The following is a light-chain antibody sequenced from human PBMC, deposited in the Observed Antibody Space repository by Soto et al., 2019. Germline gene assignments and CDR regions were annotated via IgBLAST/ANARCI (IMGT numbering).Light chain of an antibody. Sequence: QSALTQPRSVSGSPGQSVTISCTGTSSDVGGYNYVSWYQQHPGKAPKLMIYDVSKRPSGVPDRFSGSKSGNTASLTISGLQAEVEADYYCCSYAGSYTSYVFGTGTKLTVL. V-gene: IGLV2-11*01. CDR2: DVS. CDR1: SSDVGGYNY. CDR3: CSYAGSYTSYV. J-gene: IGLJ1*01.